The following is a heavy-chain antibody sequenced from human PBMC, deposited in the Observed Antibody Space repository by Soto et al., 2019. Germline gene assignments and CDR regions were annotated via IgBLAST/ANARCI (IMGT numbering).Heavy chain of an antibody. Sequence: PSESLYLTCAVYGGSFSGYYWSWIRQPPGKGLEGIGEINHSGSTNYNPSLKSRVTISVDTSKNQFSLKLSSVTAADTAVYYCARGSSSSWYGYYGMDVWGQGTTVTVSS. D-gene: IGHD6-13*01. CDR2: INHSGST. CDR3: ARGSSSSWYGYYGMDV. V-gene: IGHV4-34*01. CDR1: GGSFSGYY. J-gene: IGHJ6*02.